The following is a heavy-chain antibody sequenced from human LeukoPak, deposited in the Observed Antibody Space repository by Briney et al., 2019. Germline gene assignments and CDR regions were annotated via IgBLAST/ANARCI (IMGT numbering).Heavy chain of an antibody. CDR3: ARAGVGYYFDY. D-gene: IGHD2-15*01. V-gene: IGHV4-30-4*01. Sequence: SETLSLTCTVSGGSISSGDYYWSWIRQSPGKGLEWIGYIYYSGSTYYNPSLKSRLTISVDTSKNQFSLKLSSVTAADTAVYYCARAGVGYYFDYWGQGTLVTVSS. CDR2: IYYSGST. CDR1: GGSISSGDYY. J-gene: IGHJ4*02.